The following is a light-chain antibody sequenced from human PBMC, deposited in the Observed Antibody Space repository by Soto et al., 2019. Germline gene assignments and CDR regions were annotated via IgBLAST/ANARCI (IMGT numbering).Light chain of an antibody. CDR3: QQSYSTAYT. J-gene: IGKJ2*01. CDR1: QSISSY. V-gene: IGKV1-39*01. CDR2: AAS. Sequence: DIQMTQSPSSLSASVGDRVTITCRASQSISSYLNWYQQKPGKAPKLLIYAASSLQSGVPSRFSGIGSGTDFTLTISSLQPEDFATYYWQQSYSTAYTVGQRTKLEIK.